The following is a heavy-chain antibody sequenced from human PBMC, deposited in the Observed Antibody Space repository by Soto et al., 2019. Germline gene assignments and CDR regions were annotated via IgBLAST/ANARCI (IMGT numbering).Heavy chain of an antibody. J-gene: IGHJ4*02. CDR2: ISGSGGST. D-gene: IGHD6-19*01. V-gene: IGHV3-23*01. CDR1: GFTFGSYW. Sequence: HPGGSLRLSCAASGFTFGSYWMSWVRQAPGKGLEWVSAISGSGGSTYYADSVEGRFTISRDNSKNTLYLQMNSLRAEDTAVYYCANGGSGWYYYFDYWGQGTLVTVSS. CDR3: ANGGSGWYYYFDY.